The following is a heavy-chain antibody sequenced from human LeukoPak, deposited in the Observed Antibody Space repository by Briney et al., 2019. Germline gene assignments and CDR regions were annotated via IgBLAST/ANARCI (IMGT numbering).Heavy chain of an antibody. V-gene: IGHV3-48*01. J-gene: IGHJ4*02. CDR1: GFTFSGYS. CDR2: ISSSSINI. Sequence: GGSLRLSCATSGFTFSGYSMNWVRQVPGKGLEWISYISSSSINIHYGDSVKGRFTISRDNAENSLYLQMNSLRAEDTAVYYCARDSIQLWPNAIDFWGQGTLVTGTS. CDR3: ARDSIQLWPNAIDF. D-gene: IGHD1-1*01.